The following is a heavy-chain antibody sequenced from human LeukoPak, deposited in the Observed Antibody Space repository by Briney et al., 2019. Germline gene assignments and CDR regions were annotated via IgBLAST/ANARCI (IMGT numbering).Heavy chain of an antibody. Sequence: SQTLSLTCAISGDSVSSNSAAWNWIRQSPSRGLEWLGRTYYRSKWYNDYAVSVKSRITINPDTSKNQFSLQLNSVTPEDTAVYYCARERGDSGSYPRTNYYYYMDVWGKGTTVTVSS. CDR2: TYYRSKWYN. V-gene: IGHV6-1*01. CDR3: ARERGDSGSYPRTNYYYYMDV. J-gene: IGHJ6*03. CDR1: GDSVSSNSAA. D-gene: IGHD1-26*01.